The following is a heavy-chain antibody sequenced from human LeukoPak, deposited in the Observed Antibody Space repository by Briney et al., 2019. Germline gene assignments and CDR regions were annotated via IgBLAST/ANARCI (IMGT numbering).Heavy chain of an antibody. CDR2: IIPILGIA. J-gene: IGHJ4*02. D-gene: IGHD2-21*02. V-gene: IGHV1-69*04. Sequence: SVKVSCKASGGTFSSYAISWVRQAPGQGLEWMGRIIPILGIANYAQKFQGRVTITADKSTSTAYMELSSLRSEDTAVYYCASIAGDHYTYYFDYWGQGTLVTVSS. CDR1: GGTFSSYA. CDR3: ASIAGDHYTYYFDY.